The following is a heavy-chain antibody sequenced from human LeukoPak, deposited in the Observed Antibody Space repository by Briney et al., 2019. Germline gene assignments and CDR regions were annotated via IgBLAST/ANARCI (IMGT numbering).Heavy chain of an antibody. D-gene: IGHD6-13*01. CDR1: GGSISSYY. CDR2: IYYSGST. CDR3: ARVAAATVSPYYFDY. V-gene: IGHV4-59*01. Sequence: SETLSLTCTVSGGSISSYYWSWIRQPPGKGLEWIGYIYYSGSTNYNPSLKSRVTISVDTSKNQFSLKLSSVTAADTAVYYCARVAAATVSPYYFDYWGQGTLVTVS. J-gene: IGHJ4*02.